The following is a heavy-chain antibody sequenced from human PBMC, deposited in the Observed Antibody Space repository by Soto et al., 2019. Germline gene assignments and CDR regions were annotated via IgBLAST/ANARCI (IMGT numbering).Heavy chain of an antibody. Sequence: ASVKVSCKASGYTFTIYGISWVRQAPGQGLEWMGWISAYNGNTNYARKLQGRVTMTTDTSTSTAYMELRSLRSDDTAVYYCARTPEGLPYLLFGLFDPWGQGTLVTVSS. D-gene: IGHD2-21*01. V-gene: IGHV1-18*01. CDR3: ARTPEGLPYLLFGLFDP. CDR2: ISAYNGNT. J-gene: IGHJ5*02. CDR1: GYTFTIYG.